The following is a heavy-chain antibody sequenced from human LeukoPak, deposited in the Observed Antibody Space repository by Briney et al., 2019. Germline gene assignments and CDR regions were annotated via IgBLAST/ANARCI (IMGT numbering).Heavy chain of an antibody. CDR1: GFTFSNYG. V-gene: IGHV1-2*02. CDR3: ARRTTYSSSSSDY. J-gene: IGHJ4*02. D-gene: IGHD6-6*01. CDR2: INPNGDVT. Sequence: GGSLRLSCATSGFTFSNYGMHWVRQAPGQGLEWMGWINPNGDVTNYAQKFQGRVTMTRDTSTNTAYMELSSLTSDDTAIYYCARRTTYSSSSSDYWGQGTLVTVSS.